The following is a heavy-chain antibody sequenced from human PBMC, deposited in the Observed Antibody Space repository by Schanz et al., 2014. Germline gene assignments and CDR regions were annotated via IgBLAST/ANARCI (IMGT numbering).Heavy chain of an antibody. D-gene: IGHD3-9*01. CDR3: ARVLGSEALRNFDWTDYNYYGMDV. CDR2: IYSDGST. CDR1: GFTVSNNY. Sequence: VQLVESGGALVQPGGSLRLSCSASGFTVSNNYMSWVRQAPGKGLECVSIIYSDGSTYYVDSVKGRFIISRDNSKNTVYLQMNSLRAEDTAVYYCARVLGSEALRNFDWTDYNYYGMDVWGQGTTVTVSS. J-gene: IGHJ6*02. V-gene: IGHV3-66*01.